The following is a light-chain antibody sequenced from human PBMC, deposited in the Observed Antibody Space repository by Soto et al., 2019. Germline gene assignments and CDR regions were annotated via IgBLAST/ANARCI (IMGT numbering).Light chain of an antibody. V-gene: IGKV3-15*01. J-gene: IGKJ1*01. Sequence: EIVMTQSPATLSVSPGERATLSCRASQTVNSYLAWYQRKPGQAPRLLIYGASTRATGIPARFSGSGSGTEFTLTISSLQSADFAVYYCQQYYNWPWTFGHGTKVDI. CDR1: QTVNSY. CDR3: QQYYNWPWT. CDR2: GAS.